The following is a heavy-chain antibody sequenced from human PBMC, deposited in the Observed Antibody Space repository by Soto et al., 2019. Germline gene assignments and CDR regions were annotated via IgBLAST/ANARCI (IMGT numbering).Heavy chain of an antibody. CDR3: ARANDDFWSGLGQYYYYMDV. CDR2: INPSGGST. D-gene: IGHD3-3*01. J-gene: IGHJ6*03. CDR1: GYTFTSYY. Sequence: QVQLVQSGAEVKKPGASVKVSCKASGYTFTSYYMHWVRQAPGQGLEWMGIINPSGGSTSYAQKFQVRVTMTRDTSTSTVDMELSSLRSEDTAVYYCARANDDFWSGLGQYYYYMDVWGKGTTVTVSS. V-gene: IGHV1-46*03.